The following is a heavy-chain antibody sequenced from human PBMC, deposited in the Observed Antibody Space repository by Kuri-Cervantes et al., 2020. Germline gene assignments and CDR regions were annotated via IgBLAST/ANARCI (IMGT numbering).Heavy chain of an antibody. D-gene: IGHD2-2*01. J-gene: IGHJ3*02. CDR3: ARDHRYCSSTSCYDSAFDI. CDR1: GFTFSSYA. Sequence: GESLKISCAASGFTFSSYAMHWVRQAPGKGLEWVAVISYDGSNKYYADSVKGRFTISRDNSKNTLYLQMNSLRAEDTAVYYCARDHRYCSSTSCYDSAFDIWGQGTMVTVSS. CDR2: ISYDGSNK. V-gene: IGHV3-30-3*01.